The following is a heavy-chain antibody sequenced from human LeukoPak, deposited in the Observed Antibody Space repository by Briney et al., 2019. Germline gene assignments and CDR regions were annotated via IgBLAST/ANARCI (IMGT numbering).Heavy chain of an antibody. CDR2: INHSGST. D-gene: IGHD6-6*01. CDR1: GGSFSGYY. V-gene: IGHV4-34*01. Sequence: SETLSLTCAVYGGSFSGYYWSWMRQPPGKGLEWIGEINHSGSTNYNPSLKSRVTISVDTSKNQFSLKLSSVTAADTAVYYCARGLISSIAARKGTLDYWGQGTLVTVSS. CDR3: ARGLISSIAARKGTLDY. J-gene: IGHJ4*02.